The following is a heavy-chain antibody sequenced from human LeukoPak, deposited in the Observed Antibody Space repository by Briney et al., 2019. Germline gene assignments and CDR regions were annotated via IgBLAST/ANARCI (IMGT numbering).Heavy chain of an antibody. V-gene: IGHV3-7*01. CDR2: IKQDGSEK. D-gene: IGHD6-13*01. CDR3: ARDSAGNDY. Sequence: GGSLRLSCEASGFTLSTYWMSWVRQAPGKGLEWVANIKQDGSEKYYVDSVKGRFTISRDNAKNSLYLQMNSLRAEDTAMYYCARDSAGNDYWGQGTLVTVSS. CDR1: GFTLSTYW. J-gene: IGHJ4*02.